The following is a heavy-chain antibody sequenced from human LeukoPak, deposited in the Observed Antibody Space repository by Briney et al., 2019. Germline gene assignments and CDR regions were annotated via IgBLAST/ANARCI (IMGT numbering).Heavy chain of an antibody. D-gene: IGHD6-19*01. Sequence: GGSLRLSCAAFGFTFSNAWMSWIRQAPGKGLERIGRIKSKTDGGTADYAAPVKGRFSISRDDSKNTLHLQMNSLKTEDTAVYYCTTGMYSSGWLWGQGTLVTVSS. J-gene: IGHJ4*02. CDR3: TTGMYSSGWL. CDR1: GFTFSNAW. V-gene: IGHV3-15*01. CDR2: IKSKTDGGTA.